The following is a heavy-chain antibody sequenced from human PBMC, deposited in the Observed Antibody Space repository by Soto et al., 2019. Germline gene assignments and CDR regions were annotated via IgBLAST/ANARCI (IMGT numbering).Heavy chain of an antibody. Sequence: SETLSLTCSVSGASVKTYYWSWIRQSAGKGLEWIGRVYYAGTVNYNPSLQSRVTMSLDTSKKQFSLRLSSVTAADTAVYYCARATVTRRSRNCDYWGQGSLVTVSS. D-gene: IGHD1-1*01. CDR3: ARATVTRRSRNCDY. J-gene: IGHJ4*02. V-gene: IGHV4-4*07. CDR1: GASVKTYY. CDR2: VYYAGTV.